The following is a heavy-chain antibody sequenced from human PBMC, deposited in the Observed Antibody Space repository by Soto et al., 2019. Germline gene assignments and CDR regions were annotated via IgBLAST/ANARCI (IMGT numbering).Heavy chain of an antibody. CDR1: GYTFTSYG. J-gene: IGHJ6*04. V-gene: IGHV1-18*01. Sequence: GASVKVSCKASGYTFTSYGISWVRQAPGQGLEWMGWISAYNGNTNYAQKLQGRVTMTTDTSTSTAYMELRSLRSDDTAVYYCAADHFYYGSGSYTSHMDVWGKGTTVTVSS. D-gene: IGHD3-10*01. CDR2: ISAYNGNT. CDR3: AADHFYYGSGSYTSHMDV.